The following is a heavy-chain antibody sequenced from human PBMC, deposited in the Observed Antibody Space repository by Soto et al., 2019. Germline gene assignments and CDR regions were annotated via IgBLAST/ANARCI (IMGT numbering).Heavy chain of an antibody. J-gene: IGHJ5*02. CDR3: AIITTSCYSLCLLAP. D-gene: IGHD2-2*02. Sequence: ASVKVSCKASGYTFTTYTIQWVRQAPGQRLEWMGWINAGNGETKYSQNFQGRVTITRDTSASTAYMELNSLRSEDTAVYYCAIITTSCYSLCLLAPWGQGTLVPGSS. CDR1: GYTFTTYT. V-gene: IGHV1-3*01. CDR2: INAGNGET.